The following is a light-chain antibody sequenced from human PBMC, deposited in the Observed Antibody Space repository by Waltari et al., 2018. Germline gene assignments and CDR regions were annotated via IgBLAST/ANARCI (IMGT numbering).Light chain of an antibody. CDR3: QQSYSLPRT. CDR1: QNINYY. Sequence: DIQMTQSPSSLSASLGDRVTITCRASQNINYYLNWYQQKPGKAPKLLIFGASSLQSAVPSRFSGSGSGTDFTLTISSLQPEDSATYYCQQSYSLPRTFGGGTKVDIK. CDR2: GAS. J-gene: IGKJ4*01. V-gene: IGKV1-39*01.